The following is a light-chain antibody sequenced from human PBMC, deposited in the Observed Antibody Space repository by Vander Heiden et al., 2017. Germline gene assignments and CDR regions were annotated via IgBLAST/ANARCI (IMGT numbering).Light chain of an antibody. CDR2: AAS. CDR3: QQSDSPPQLT. V-gene: IGKV1-39*01. J-gene: IGKJ4*01. CDR1: QTISSY. Sequence: DIQMTQSPSSLSASVGDRVTITCRASQTISSYLNWYQQKPGKAPKLLIYAASSLQSGVPSRSSGSGYGTDFTLTISSRQPEDIAPYYCQQSDSPPQLTFGGGTKVEIK.